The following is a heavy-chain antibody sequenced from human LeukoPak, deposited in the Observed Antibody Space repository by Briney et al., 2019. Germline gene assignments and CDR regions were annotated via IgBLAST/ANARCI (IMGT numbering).Heavy chain of an antibody. CDR2: IVGSGGST. D-gene: IGHD3-9*01. V-gene: IGHV3-23*01. Sequence: GGSLRLSCAASGFTFSNYAMSWVRQAPGKGLEWVSGIVGSGGSTYYADSVKGRFTISRDNSRNTLYLQMKSLRAEDTSLYYCPKASKYYDLLTGYHTTYKPFDYWGQGTLVTVSS. CDR1: GFTFSNYA. CDR3: PKASKYYDLLTGYHTTYKPFDY. J-gene: IGHJ4*02.